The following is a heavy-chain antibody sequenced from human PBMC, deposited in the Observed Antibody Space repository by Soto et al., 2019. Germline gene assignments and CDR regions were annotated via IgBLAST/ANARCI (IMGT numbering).Heavy chain of an antibody. V-gene: IGHV1-69*13. D-gene: IGHD2-21*01. J-gene: IGHJ3*02. CDR1: GGTFSSYA. Sequence: SVKVSCKASGGTFSSYAISWVRQAPGQGLEWMGGIIPIFGTANYAQKFQGRVTSTADESTSTAYMELSSLRSEDTAVYYCARAISTIIPTHNDAFDIWGQGTMVTVAS. CDR2: IIPIFGTA. CDR3: ARAISTIIPTHNDAFDI.